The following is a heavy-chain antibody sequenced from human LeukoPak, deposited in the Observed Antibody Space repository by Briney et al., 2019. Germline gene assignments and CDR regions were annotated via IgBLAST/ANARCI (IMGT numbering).Heavy chain of an antibody. CDR1: GGSISSGGYY. V-gene: IGHV4-31*03. CDR2: IYYSGST. D-gene: IGHD6-13*01. Sequence: PSETLSLTCTVSGGSISSGGYYWSWIRQHPGKGLEWIGYIYYSGSTYYNPSLKSRVTISVDTSKNQFSLKLSSVTAADTAVYYCAGGGAYSSSWYVYFDYWGQGTLVTVSS. J-gene: IGHJ4*02. CDR3: AGGGAYSSSWYVYFDY.